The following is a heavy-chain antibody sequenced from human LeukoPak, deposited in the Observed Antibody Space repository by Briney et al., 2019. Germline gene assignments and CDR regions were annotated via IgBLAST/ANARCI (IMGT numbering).Heavy chain of an antibody. CDR1: GGSISSYY. J-gene: IGHJ4*02. CDR2: IYYSGST. Sequence: SETLSLTCTVSGGSISSYYWSWIRQPPGKGLEWIGYIYYSGSTNYNPSLKSRVTISVDTSKNQFSLKLSSVTAADTAVYYCARDSETEAGPVSLDYWGQGTLVTVSS. V-gene: IGHV4-59*01. D-gene: IGHD6-13*01. CDR3: ARDSETEAGPVSLDY.